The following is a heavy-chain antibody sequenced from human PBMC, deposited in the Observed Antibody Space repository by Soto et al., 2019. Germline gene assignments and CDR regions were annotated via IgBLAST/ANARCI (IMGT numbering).Heavy chain of an antibody. CDR2: IIPAFGTT. CDR1: GGTIGIYA. D-gene: IGHD2-2*02. Sequence: QVQLVQSGAAVSKPGSSVKVSCKASGGTIGIYAIGWVRQAPGQGLEWMGGIIPAFGTTKNAQKFQDRVDMTADESTNTVYMELRGLRFDDTAVYYSARVPRQMLYGPTRNGMDVWGQGTTLIVSS. V-gene: IGHV1-69*01. CDR3: ARVPRQMLYGPTRNGMDV. J-gene: IGHJ6*02.